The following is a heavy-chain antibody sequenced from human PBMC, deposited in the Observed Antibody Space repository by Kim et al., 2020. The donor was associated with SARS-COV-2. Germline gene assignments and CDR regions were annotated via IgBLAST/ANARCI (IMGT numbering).Heavy chain of an antibody. V-gene: IGHV3-11*05. CDR3: ARVVYDYVWGSYRDYYYYYGMDV. CDR2: ISSSSSYT. CDR1: GFTFSDYY. D-gene: IGHD3-16*02. J-gene: IGHJ6*02. Sequence: GGSLRLSCAASGFTFSDYYMSWIRQAPGKGLEWVSYISSSSSYTNYADSVKGRFTISRDNAKNSLYLQMNSLRAEDTAVYYCARVVYDYVWGSYRDYYYYYGMDVWGHGTTVTVSS.